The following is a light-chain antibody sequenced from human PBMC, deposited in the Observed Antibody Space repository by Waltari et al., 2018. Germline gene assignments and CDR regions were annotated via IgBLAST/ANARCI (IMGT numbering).Light chain of an antibody. CDR1: QSVSSN. CDR2: GVS. Sequence: EIVMTQSPATLSVSPGERAILSCRASQSVSSNLAWYQQKPGQAPRLLIYGVSTRAAGIPARFSGSGSDTEFTLTINTLQSEDFAVYYCQHYDVWRTFGQGTKVEIK. CDR3: QHYDVWRT. V-gene: IGKV3-15*01. J-gene: IGKJ1*01.